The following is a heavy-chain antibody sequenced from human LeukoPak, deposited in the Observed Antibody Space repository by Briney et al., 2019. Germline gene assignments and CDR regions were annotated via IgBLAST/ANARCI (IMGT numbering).Heavy chain of an antibody. J-gene: IGHJ1*01. D-gene: IGHD3-10*01. CDR1: GLTFSGYV. CDR2: ISANGGRT. Sequence: PGGSLRLSCAASGLTFSGYVMSRARQAPGKGLEWVAAISANGGRTYYTESVKGHFTITRDNSKNTLYLQMNSLRAEDTAVYYCASSTMEQPSAEYFQHWGQGTLVTVSS. CDR3: ASSTMEQPSAEYFQH. V-gene: IGHV3-23*01.